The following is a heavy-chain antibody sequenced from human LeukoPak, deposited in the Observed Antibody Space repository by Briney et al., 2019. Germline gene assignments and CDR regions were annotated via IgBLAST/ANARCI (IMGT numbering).Heavy chain of an antibody. CDR1: GYSFTSYW. CDR2: VYPGDSDT. Sequence: GESLQISFNASGYSFTSYWIAWVRQLPGKGLEWMGIVYPGDSDTRYSPSFQGRVTISADKSISTAYLQWSSLQASDTAMYYCARLDIVATLALDYWGQGALVTVSS. V-gene: IGHV5-51*01. D-gene: IGHD5-12*01. J-gene: IGHJ4*02. CDR3: ARLDIVATLALDY.